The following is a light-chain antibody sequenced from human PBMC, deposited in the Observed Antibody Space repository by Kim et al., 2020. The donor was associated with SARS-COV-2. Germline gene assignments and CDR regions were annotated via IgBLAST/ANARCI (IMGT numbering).Light chain of an antibody. J-gene: IGKJ2*02. Sequence: DTPMTQSTSTLSPSVGDRVTLTCRASQSISRWLAWYQQISGKAPKLLSYEASTLESGVPSRFSGSASGTELTLTISSLQPDDFATYYCTEYNGYRTFGEGTKLEIK. CDR3: TEYNGYRT. V-gene: IGKV1-5*03. CDR2: EAS. CDR1: QSISRW.